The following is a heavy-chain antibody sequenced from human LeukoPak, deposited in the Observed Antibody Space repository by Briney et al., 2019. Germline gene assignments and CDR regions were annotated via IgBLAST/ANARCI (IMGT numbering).Heavy chain of an antibody. CDR3: ASSYYDRGPAQH. J-gene: IGHJ1*01. CDR1: GGSISSYY. V-gene: IGHV4-59*01. D-gene: IGHD3-22*01. Sequence: SETLSLTCTVSGGSISSYYWSWIRQPPGKGLEWIGYIYYSGSTNYNPSLKSRVTISVDTSKNQFPLKLSSVTAADTAVYYCASSYYDRGPAQHGGQGTLVTVSS. CDR2: IYYSGST.